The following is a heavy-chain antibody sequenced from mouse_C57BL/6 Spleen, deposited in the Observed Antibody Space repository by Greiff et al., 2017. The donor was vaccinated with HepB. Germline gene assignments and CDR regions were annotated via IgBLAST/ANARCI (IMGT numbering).Heavy chain of an antibody. CDR3: VRNSYWYFDV. J-gene: IGHJ1*03. CDR2: IRSKSNNYAT. Sequence: EVQLQESGGGLVQPKGSLKLSCAASGFSFNTYAMNWVRQAPGKGLEWVARIRSKSNNYATYYADSVKDRFTISRDDSESMIYLQMNNLKTEDTAMYYCVRNSYWYFDVWGTGTTVTVSS. V-gene: IGHV10-1*01. CDR1: GFSFNTYA.